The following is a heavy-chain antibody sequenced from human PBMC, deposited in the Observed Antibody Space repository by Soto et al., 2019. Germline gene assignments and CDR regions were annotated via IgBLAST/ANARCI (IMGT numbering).Heavy chain of an antibody. V-gene: IGHV5-51*01. CDR1: GYKFGSAW. J-gene: IGHJ4*02. CDR2: IKPGTSDI. CDR3: ARQLSHICDS. Sequence: GESLKISCKGVGYKFGSAWIGWVRQMPGKGLEWMGIIKPGTSDIRYSPSCRGHVTISADEAVSTAYLQWSSLKASDTAMYYCARQLSHICDSWGRGTLVTVSS.